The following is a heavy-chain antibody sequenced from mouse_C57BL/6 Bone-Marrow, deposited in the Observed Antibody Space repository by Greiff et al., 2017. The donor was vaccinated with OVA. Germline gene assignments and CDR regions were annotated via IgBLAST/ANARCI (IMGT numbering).Heavy chain of an antibody. V-gene: IGHV5-2*01. CDR3: ARQRRIRRYFDY. CDR2: INSDGGST. J-gene: IGHJ2*01. CDR1: EYAFPSHD. D-gene: IGHD2-12*01. Sequence: EVQLQESGGGLVQPGESLTLSCASNEYAFPSHDMSWVRKTPEKRLELVAAINSDGGSTSYPDTMERRFLISRDNPKKNLNLQMSSLRTEDTALDKGARQRRIRRYFDYWGQGTTLTVAA.